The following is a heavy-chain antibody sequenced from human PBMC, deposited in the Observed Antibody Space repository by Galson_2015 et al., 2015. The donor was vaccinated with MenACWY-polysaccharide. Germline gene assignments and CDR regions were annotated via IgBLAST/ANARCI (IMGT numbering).Heavy chain of an antibody. V-gene: IGHV5-51*03. J-gene: IGHJ4*02. CDR3: ATLVITTRAFDF. D-gene: IGHD1-1*01. Sequence: QSGAEVKKPGESLTISCTGSGYRFSTYWVGWVRQMPGKGLEWMGVIYPSDSDTRYSPSFQGQVTISADKSANTAYLQWSSLKASDTAMYYCATLVITTRAFDFWGQGTLVTVSS. CDR2: IYPSDSDT. CDR1: GYRFSTYW.